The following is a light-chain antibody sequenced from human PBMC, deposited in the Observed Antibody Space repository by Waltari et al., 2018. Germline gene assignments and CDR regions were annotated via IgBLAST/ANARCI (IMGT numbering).Light chain of an antibody. Sequence: EIVMTQTPLSLSVTPGQTASIFCTSSQSLLDSNGKTYLYWYLQKPGQPPQLLIYEVSIRFPGVPDRFSGSGSGTDFALKISRVEAEDVGVYYCMQSIELPRTFGQGTKVEIK. V-gene: IGKV2D-29*01. CDR1: QSLLDSNGKTY. J-gene: IGKJ1*01. CDR3: MQSIELPRT. CDR2: EVS.